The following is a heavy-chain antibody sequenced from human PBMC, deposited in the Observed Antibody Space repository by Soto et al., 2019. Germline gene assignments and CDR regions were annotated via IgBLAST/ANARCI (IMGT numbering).Heavy chain of an antibody. J-gene: IGHJ6*02. V-gene: IGHV3-23*01. CDR1: GFTFSSYS. CDR2: ISGGGGGT. D-gene: IGHD4-17*01. CDR3: ATMTTAVDGMDV. Sequence: GGSLRLSCAASGFTFSSYSMNWVRQAPGKGLEWVSGISGGGGGTYYADSVKGRFIISRDNSKNTVYLQMNSLRAEDTAVYYCATMTTAVDGMDVWGQGTTVTVSS.